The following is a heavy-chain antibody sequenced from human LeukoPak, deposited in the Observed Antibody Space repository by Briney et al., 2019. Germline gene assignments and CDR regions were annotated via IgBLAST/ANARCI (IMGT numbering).Heavy chain of an antibody. V-gene: IGHV4-59*01. Sequence: SETLSLTCTVSGGSLSSYYWSWLRQPPGKGLEWIGYIYYSGSTNYNPSLKSRVTISVDTSKNQFSLKLSSVTAADTAVYYCARGGLYNWNYSDYYYYYMDVWGKGTTVTVSS. CDR3: ARGGLYNWNYSDYYYYYMDV. CDR2: IYYSGST. CDR1: GGSLSSYY. D-gene: IGHD1-7*01. J-gene: IGHJ6*03.